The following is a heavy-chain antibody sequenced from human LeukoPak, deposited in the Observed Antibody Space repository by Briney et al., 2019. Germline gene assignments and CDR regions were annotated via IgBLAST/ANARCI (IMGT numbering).Heavy chain of an antibody. CDR2: ISAYNGET. J-gene: IGHJ4*02. CDR1: GYTFTNYG. V-gene: IGHV1-18*01. Sequence: ASVKVSCKASGYTFTNYGITWVRQAPGQGLEWMGWISAYNGETKYAQKFQGRVTMTTDTSSSTAYMELRSLRSDDTAVYFCARVAERHLDYYFDYWGQGTQVTVSS. CDR3: ARVAERHLDYYFDY.